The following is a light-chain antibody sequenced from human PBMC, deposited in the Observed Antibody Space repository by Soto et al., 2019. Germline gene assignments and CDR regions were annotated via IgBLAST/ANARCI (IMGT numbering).Light chain of an antibody. Sequence: QSVLTQPASVSGSPGQSITISCTGTSSDVGVYNYVSWYQHHPGKAPKLIIYDVTNRPSGVSNPFSGSKSGNTASQTISGLQPEDEADYYCSSYTTSNTRQIVFGTGTKLTVL. V-gene: IGLV2-14*03. J-gene: IGLJ1*01. CDR2: DVT. CDR3: SSYTTSNTRQIV. CDR1: SSDVGVYNY.